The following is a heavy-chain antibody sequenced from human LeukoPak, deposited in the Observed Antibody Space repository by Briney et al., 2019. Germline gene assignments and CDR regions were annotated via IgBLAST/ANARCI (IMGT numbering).Heavy chain of an antibody. V-gene: IGHV5-51*01. Sequence: GESLQISCKGSGSSFTNYWIGWVRQMPGKGLKWMGIIYPGDSDARYSPSFQGQVTISADKSISTAYLQWSSLKASDTAMYYCARRRDLYSGSYYPFDYWGQGTLVTVSS. J-gene: IGHJ4*02. CDR3: ARRRDLYSGSYYPFDY. CDR2: IYPGDSDA. D-gene: IGHD1-26*01. CDR1: GSSFTNYW.